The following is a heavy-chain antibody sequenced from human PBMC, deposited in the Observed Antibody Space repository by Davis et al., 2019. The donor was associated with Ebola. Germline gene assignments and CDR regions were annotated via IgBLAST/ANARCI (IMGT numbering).Heavy chain of an antibody. V-gene: IGHV4-34*01. CDR1: GGSFSGYY. J-gene: IGHJ4*02. Sequence: SETLSLTCAVYGGSFSGYYWSWIRQPPGKGLEWIGEINHSGSTNYNPSLKSRVTISVDTSKNQFSLKLSSVTAADTAVYYCAREGDGYNWQSYFDYWGQGTLVTVSS. CDR2: INHSGST. CDR3: AREGDGYNWQSYFDY. D-gene: IGHD5-24*01.